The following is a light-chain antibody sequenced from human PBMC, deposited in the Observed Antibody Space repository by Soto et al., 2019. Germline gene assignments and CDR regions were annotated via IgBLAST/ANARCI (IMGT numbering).Light chain of an antibody. V-gene: IGLV2-14*01. Sequence: QSVLAQPASVSGSPGQSIAISCTGTSSDVGAYNYVSWYQQHPGKAPKLIVHEVSDRPSGVSDRFSGSKSGNTASLTISGLQAEDEADYYCSSYTGAYTLVFGTGTKVPVL. J-gene: IGLJ1*01. CDR1: SSDVGAYNY. CDR3: SSYTGAYTLV. CDR2: EVS.